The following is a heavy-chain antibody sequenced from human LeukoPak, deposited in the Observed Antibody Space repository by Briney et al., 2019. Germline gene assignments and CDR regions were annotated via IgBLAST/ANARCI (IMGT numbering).Heavy chain of an antibody. V-gene: IGHV3-30*04. D-gene: IGHD2-21*01. Sequence: GGSLRLSCAASGFTFTRYTMHWLRQAPGKGLEWVAVVLYDGSNKYYADSVTGRFPLSRDNSKHTLSLQMNTLRADDTAVYYCVRHNFGGILDFWGEGTLVTVSS. CDR3: VRHNFGGILDF. CDR2: VLYDGSNK. J-gene: IGHJ4*02. CDR1: GFTFTRYT.